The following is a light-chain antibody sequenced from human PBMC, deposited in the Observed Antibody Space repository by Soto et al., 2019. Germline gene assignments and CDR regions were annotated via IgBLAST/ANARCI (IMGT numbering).Light chain of an antibody. Sequence: DIQMTQSPPSLSASVGDRVTITCQASHDIGNSLNWYQHKPGKAPKLVIYDAYNLETGVPSTFSGSGFGTDFTFTISSLRAEDIATYYCQKSDHLPLFGPGTKVDIK. CDR2: DAY. CDR1: HDIGNS. V-gene: IGKV1-33*01. CDR3: QKSDHLPL. J-gene: IGKJ3*01.